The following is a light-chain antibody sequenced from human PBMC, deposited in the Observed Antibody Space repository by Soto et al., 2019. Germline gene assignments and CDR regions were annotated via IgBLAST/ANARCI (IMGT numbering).Light chain of an antibody. CDR2: GAS. CDR1: QSVSAN. V-gene: IGKV3-15*01. CDR3: QQYNNWPMYT. Sequence: ETVMTQSPATLPVSPGERATLSCRASQSVSANLAWYQQKPGQAPRLLIYGASTRATGIPARFSGSGSGTEFTLTISSLQSEDLAVYYCQQYNNWPMYTFGQGTKLEIK. J-gene: IGKJ2*01.